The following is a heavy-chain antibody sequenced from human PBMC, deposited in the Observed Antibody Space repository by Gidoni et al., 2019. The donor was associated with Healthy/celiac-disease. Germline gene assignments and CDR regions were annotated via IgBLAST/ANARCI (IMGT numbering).Heavy chain of an antibody. D-gene: IGHD2-15*01. J-gene: IGHJ6*02. CDR3: ARQEGYCSGGSCYPSLYYYYYGMDV. CDR1: GYTFTGYY. Sequence: QVQLVQSGAEVKKPGASVKVSCKASGYTFTGYYMHWVRQAPGQGLEWMGRINPNSGGTNYAQKFQGRVTMTRDTSISTAYMELSRLRSDDTAVYYCARQEGYCSGGSCYPSLYYYYYGMDVWGQGTTVTVSS. V-gene: IGHV1-2*06. CDR2: INPNSGGT.